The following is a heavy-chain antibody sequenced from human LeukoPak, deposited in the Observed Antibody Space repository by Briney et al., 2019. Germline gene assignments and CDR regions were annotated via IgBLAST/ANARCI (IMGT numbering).Heavy chain of an antibody. CDR1: GFTFSNAW. J-gene: IGHJ4*02. V-gene: IGHV3-23*01. CDR3: AKDNQYSAD. Sequence: TGGSLRLSCAASGFTFSNAWMSWVRQAPGKGLEWVSVISGSGGTTYYADSVKGRFTISRDNSKNTLYLQMNSLRAEDSAVYYCAKDNQYSADWGQGTLVTVSS. CDR2: ISGSGGTT. D-gene: IGHD2-21*01.